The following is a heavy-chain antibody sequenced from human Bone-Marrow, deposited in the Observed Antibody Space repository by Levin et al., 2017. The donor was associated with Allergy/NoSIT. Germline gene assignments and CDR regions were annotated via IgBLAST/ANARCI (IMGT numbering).Heavy chain of an antibody. CDR1: GGSFSDYN. V-gene: IGHV4-34*01. CDR3: ARVRVILTGYYRGSQASYYYGMDV. Sequence: SETLSLTCAVYGGSFSDYNWSWIRQPPGKGLQWIGEITHSGSTTYTPSLKSRVTILVDTSKNELSLRLSSATAADTAVYYCARVRVILTGYYRGSQASYYYGMDVWGQGTTVTVSS. D-gene: IGHD3-9*01. CDR2: ITHSGST. J-gene: IGHJ6*02.